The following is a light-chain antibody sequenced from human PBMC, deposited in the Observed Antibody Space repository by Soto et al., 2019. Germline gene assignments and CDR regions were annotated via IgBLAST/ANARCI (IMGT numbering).Light chain of an antibody. CDR3: QQYNNWLWT. J-gene: IGKJ1*01. V-gene: IGKV3-15*01. Sequence: EIVMTQSPATLSVSPGERATLSCRASQSVSSNLAWYQQKPGQAPRLLIYAASTRATGIPARFSGSGSGTEFTLTISSLESEDLAVYYCQQYNNWLWTFGQGTKVDIK. CDR1: QSVSSN. CDR2: AAS.